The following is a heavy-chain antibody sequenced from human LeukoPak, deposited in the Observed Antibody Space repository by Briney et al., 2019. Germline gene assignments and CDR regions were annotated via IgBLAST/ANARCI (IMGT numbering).Heavy chain of an antibody. D-gene: IGHD1-26*01. CDR1: GFTFSSYA. V-gene: IGHV3-64*01. CDR3: ARGEGDSDGFDI. Sequence: GWALTLSCPASGFTFSSYAMHWVRQAPAKELEYVSAIISNGGITYYANSMKGRFTIYRDNSKNTLYLKMGSLRAEDMAVYYCARGEGDSDGFDIWGQGTMVTVSS. CDR2: IISNGGIT. J-gene: IGHJ3*02.